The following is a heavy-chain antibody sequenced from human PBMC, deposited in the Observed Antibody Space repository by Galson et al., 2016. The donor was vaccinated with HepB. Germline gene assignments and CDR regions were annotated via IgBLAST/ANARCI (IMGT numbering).Heavy chain of an antibody. J-gene: IGHJ4*02. D-gene: IGHD3-10*01. V-gene: IGHV1-18*01. Sequence: SVKVSCKASGYTFTSYGISWVRQAPGQGLEWMGWISGYSGNTNYAQRFQGKISLTKDRSTSTVYMELRSLGSDDTAIYYCARDHLSYYYNSGSTDYFDYWGQGTLVTVSS. CDR2: ISGYSGNT. CDR1: GYTFTSYG. CDR3: ARDHLSYYYNSGSTDYFDY.